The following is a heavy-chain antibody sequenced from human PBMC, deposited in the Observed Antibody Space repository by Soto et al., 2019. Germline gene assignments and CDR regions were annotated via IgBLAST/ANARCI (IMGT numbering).Heavy chain of an antibody. CDR3: AKAGGAKGRSPYYYYYYMDV. V-gene: IGHV3-23*01. J-gene: IGHJ6*03. CDR1: GFTFSSYA. D-gene: IGHD3-10*01. Sequence: GGSLRLSCEVSGFTFSSYAMSWVRQAPGKGLEWVSAISGSGGSTYYADSVKGRFTISRDNSKNTLFLQMNSLRAEDTAVYYCAKAGGAKGRSPYYYYYYMDVWGKGTTVTVSS. CDR2: ISGSGGST.